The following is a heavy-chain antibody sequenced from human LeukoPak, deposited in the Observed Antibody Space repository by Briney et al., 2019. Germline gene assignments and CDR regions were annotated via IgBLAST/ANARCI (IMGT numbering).Heavy chain of an antibody. V-gene: IGHV3-64*01. Sequence: GGFLRLSCAASGFTFSSYAMHWVRQAPGEGLEYVSAISSNGGSTYYANSVKGRFTISRDNSKNTLYLQMGSLRAEDMAVYYCARGGEEWFGETYYYYYYMDVWGKGTTVTISS. CDR3: ARGGEEWFGETYYYYYYMDV. CDR2: ISSNGGST. D-gene: IGHD3-10*01. J-gene: IGHJ6*03. CDR1: GFTFSSYA.